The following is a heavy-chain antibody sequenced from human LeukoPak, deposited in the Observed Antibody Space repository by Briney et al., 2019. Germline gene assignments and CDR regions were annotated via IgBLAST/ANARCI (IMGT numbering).Heavy chain of an antibody. CDR1: GFRFSDYG. J-gene: IGHJ4*02. CDR3: GKRRDYCSWGNCHRFGY. Sequence: PGRSLRLSCAASGFRFSDYGMHWVRQAPGRGLEWVAVISSDGTKKAYADSVKGRFTISRDNSENTLYLQMSSLRAEDTAVYYWGKRRDYCSWGNCHRFGYWGQGTLV. CDR2: ISSDGTKK. D-gene: IGHD2-15*01. V-gene: IGHV3-30*18.